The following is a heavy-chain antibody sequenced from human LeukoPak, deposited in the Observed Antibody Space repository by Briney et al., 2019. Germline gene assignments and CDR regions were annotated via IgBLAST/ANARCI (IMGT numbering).Heavy chain of an antibody. CDR1: GGSISSYY. CDR3: ARDPPGGYYYYMDV. V-gene: IGHV4-4*07. CDR2: IYTSGST. D-gene: IGHD1-14*01. Sequence: SETLSLTCTVSGGSISSYYWSWIRQPAGKGLEWIGRIYTSGSTNYNPSLKSRVTMSVDTSTNQFSLKLSSVTAADTAVYYCARDPPGGYYYYMDVWGKGTTVTVSS. J-gene: IGHJ6*03.